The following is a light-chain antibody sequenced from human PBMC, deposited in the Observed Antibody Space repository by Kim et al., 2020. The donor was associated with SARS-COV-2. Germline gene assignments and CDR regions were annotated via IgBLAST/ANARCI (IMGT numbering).Light chain of an antibody. V-gene: IGKV1-39*01. Sequence: DIQMTQSPSSLSASVGDRVTITCRASQDVGRYLNWYQQKPGKAPMLLIYSASTLQSGVPSRFTASGSGTDFTLTITSLQLEDFATYHCQQSHNTPHTFGQGTKVDIK. CDR3: QQSHNTPHT. CDR1: QDVGRY. CDR2: SAS. J-gene: IGKJ2*01.